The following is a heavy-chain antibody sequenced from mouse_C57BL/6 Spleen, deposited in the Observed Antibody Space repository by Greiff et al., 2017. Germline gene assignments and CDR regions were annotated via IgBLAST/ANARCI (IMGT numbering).Heavy chain of an antibody. J-gene: IGHJ4*01. CDR1: GFSLTSYG. CDR2: IWSGGST. CDR3: ARVGNCGWDAMDY. Sequence: QVQLQQSGPGLVQPSQSLSITCTASGFSLTSYGVHWVRQSPGKGLEWLGVIWSGGSTDYNEAFISSLSISTYNSTSQVFFKMNSLQADDTSIYYCARVGNCGWDAMDYWGQGTSVTVSS. D-gene: IGHD2-1*01. V-gene: IGHV2-2*01.